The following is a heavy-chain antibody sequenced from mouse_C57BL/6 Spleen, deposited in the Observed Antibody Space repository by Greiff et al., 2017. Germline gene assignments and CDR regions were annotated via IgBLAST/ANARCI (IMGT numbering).Heavy chain of an antibody. CDR3: ARLIATVPDFDV. CDR1: GFTFSDYY. V-gene: IGHV5-12*01. CDR2: ISTGGGST. D-gene: IGHD1-1*01. J-gene: IGHJ1*03. Sequence: EVMLVESGGGLVQPGGSLKLSCAASGFTFSDYYMHWVRQTPEKRLEWVAYISTGGGSTYYTETVKGRSTISGDNAKNTLYLQMSRLKSEDAAMYYCARLIATVPDFDVWGTGTTVAVSS.